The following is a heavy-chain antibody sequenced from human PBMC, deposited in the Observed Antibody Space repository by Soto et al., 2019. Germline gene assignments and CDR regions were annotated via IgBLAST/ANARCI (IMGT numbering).Heavy chain of an antibody. J-gene: IGHJ1*01. CDR2: IIPIFGTA. CDR3: ARGSYGGIVVVTAIPWGEYFQH. Sequence: QVQLVQSGAEVKKPGSSVKVSCKASGGTFSSYAISWVRQAPGQGLEWMGGIIPIFGTANYAQKFQGRVTITADESTSTDYMELSSLRSEDTAVYYCARGSYGGIVVVTAIPWGEYFQHWGQGTLVTVSS. D-gene: IGHD2-21*02. CDR1: GGTFSSYA. V-gene: IGHV1-69*12.